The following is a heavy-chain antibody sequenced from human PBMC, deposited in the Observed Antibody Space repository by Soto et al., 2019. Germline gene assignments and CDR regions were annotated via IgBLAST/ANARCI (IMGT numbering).Heavy chain of an antibody. J-gene: IGHJ4*02. D-gene: IGHD3-16*01. CDR3: ARAVGGPTSNLDY. Sequence: QVQLVQSGAEEKKPGASVKVSCKASGYTFTSYAMHWVRQAPGQRLEWMGWINAGDGNTKYSQKFQGRVTITRDTSASTAYMELSSLRSEDTAVYYCARAVGGPTSNLDYWGQGTLVTVSS. V-gene: IGHV1-3*05. CDR2: INAGDGNT. CDR1: GYTFTSYA.